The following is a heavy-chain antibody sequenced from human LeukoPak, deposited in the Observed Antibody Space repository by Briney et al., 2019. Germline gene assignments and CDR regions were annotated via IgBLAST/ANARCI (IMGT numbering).Heavy chain of an antibody. CDR1: GYTLTELS. D-gene: IGHD3-3*01. CDR2: FDPEDGET. CDR3: ATRRDFWSGQKSYDY. J-gene: IGHJ4*02. V-gene: IGHV1-24*01. Sequence: GASVKVSCKVSGYTLTELSMHWVRQAPGKGLEWMGGFDPEDGETIYAQKFQGRVTMTEDTSTDTAYMELSSLRSEDTAVYYCATRRDFWSGQKSYDYWGQGTLVTVSS.